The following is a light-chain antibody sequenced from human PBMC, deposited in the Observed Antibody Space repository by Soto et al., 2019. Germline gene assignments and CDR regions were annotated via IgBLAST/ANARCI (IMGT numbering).Light chain of an antibody. Sequence: EIMLTQSPGTLSLSPGERATLSCRASQSVSSTNLAWYQQKPGQAPRLLIYGASSRATGIPDRFSGSGSGTDFTLTISRLEPEDFVVYYCQQYGSSPLLTFGGGTKVKIK. CDR2: GAS. CDR1: QSVSSTN. J-gene: IGKJ4*01. V-gene: IGKV3-20*01. CDR3: QQYGSSPLLT.